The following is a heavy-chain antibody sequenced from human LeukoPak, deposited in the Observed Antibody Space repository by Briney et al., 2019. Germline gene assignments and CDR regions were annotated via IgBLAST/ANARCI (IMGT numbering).Heavy chain of an antibody. V-gene: IGHV3-30*18. D-gene: IGHD3-9*01. CDR3: AKTGPGNYDILTGYSKYFDY. Sequence: GGSLRLSCAASGFTFSSYGMHWVRQAPGKGLEWVAVISYDGSNKYYADSVKGRFTISRDNSKNTLYLQMNSLRAEDTAVYYCAKTGPGNYDILTGYSKYFDYWGQGTLVTVSS. CDR2: ISYDGSNK. J-gene: IGHJ4*02. CDR1: GFTFSSYG.